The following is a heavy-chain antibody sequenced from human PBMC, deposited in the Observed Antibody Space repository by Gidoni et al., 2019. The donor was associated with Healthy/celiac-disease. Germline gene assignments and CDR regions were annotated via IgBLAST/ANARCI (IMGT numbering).Heavy chain of an antibody. CDR2: IWYDGSNK. CDR1: GFTFRSYG. CDR3: ARGTGDIVVVPAAQDH. V-gene: IGHV3-33*01. Sequence: QVQLVESGGGVVQPGRSLRLPCPASGFTFRSYGMHWVRQAPGKGLEWVAVIWYDGSNKYYADSVKGRFTICRDNSKNTLYLQMNSLRAEDTAVYYCARGTGDIVVVPAAQDHWGQGTLVTVSS. J-gene: IGHJ4*02. D-gene: IGHD2-2*01.